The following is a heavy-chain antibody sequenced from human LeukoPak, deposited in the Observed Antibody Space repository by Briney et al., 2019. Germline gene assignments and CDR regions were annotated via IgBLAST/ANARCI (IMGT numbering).Heavy chain of an antibody. Sequence: SETLSLTCTVSGGSISSYYWSWIRQPPGKGLEWIGYIYYSGSTNYNPSLKSRVTISVDTSKNQFSLKLSSVTAADTAVYYCAKDPDWELNGMDVWGQGTTVTVSS. V-gene: IGHV4-59*01. CDR1: GGSISSYY. D-gene: IGHD1-26*01. J-gene: IGHJ6*02. CDR2: IYYSGST. CDR3: AKDPDWELNGMDV.